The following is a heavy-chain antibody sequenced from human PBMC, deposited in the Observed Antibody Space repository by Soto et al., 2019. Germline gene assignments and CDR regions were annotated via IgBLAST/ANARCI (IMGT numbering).Heavy chain of an antibody. J-gene: IGHJ6*03. CDR2: IQSGGST. V-gene: IGHV3-66*01. D-gene: IGHD2-15*01. Sequence: EVQLVESGGGLVQPGGSLRLSCAASGFTVSSNYMSWVRQAPGKGLVWVSLIQSGGSTYYAGSVKGRFTISRDNSKNTLFLQMTSLRAEDTAVYYCARADVHCSGGRCYGFPMDVCGKGTTVTVSS. CDR3: ARADVHCSGGRCYGFPMDV. CDR1: GFTVSSNY.